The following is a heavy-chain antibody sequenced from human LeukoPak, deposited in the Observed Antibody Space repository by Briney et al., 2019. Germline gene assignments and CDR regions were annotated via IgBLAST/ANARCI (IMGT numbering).Heavy chain of an antibody. D-gene: IGHD3-10*01. Sequence: GGSLRLSCAASGFTFSSYAMHWVRQAPGKGLEWVAVISYDGSNKYYADSVKGRFTISRDNSKNTLYLQMNSLRAEDTAVYYCARPTRSGSYNYWGQGTLVTVSP. CDR3: ARPTRSGSYNY. J-gene: IGHJ4*02. CDR2: ISYDGSNK. V-gene: IGHV3-30-3*01. CDR1: GFTFSSYA.